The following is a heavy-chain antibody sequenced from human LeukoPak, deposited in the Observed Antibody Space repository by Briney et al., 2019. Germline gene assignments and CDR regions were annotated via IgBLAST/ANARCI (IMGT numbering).Heavy chain of an antibody. Sequence: PSETLSLTCAVYGGSFSGYYWSWIRQPPGKGLEWIGEINHSGSTNYNPSLKSRVTISVDTSKNQFSLKLSSVTAADTAVYYCARLSSSGWYALDAFDIWGQGTMVTVSS. CDR3: ARLSSSGWYALDAFDI. V-gene: IGHV4-34*01. D-gene: IGHD6-19*01. CDR2: INHSGST. J-gene: IGHJ3*02. CDR1: GGSFSGYY.